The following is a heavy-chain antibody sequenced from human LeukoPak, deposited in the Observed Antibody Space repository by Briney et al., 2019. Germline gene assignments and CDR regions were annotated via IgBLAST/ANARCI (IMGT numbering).Heavy chain of an antibody. V-gene: IGHV3-49*04. Sequence: GGSLRLSCTASGFTFGDYDMTWVRQAPGKGLEWVGFIRSQIYGGTPEYAASVKGRFTISRDDSEGVAYLQMNSLKTEDTAVYYCTRDQTPYYWGQGTLVTVSS. CDR3: TRDQTPYY. CDR2: IRSQIYGGTP. J-gene: IGHJ4*02. CDR1: GFTFGDYD.